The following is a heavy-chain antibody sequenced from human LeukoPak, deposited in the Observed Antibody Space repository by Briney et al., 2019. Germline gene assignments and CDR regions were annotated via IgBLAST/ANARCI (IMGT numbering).Heavy chain of an antibody. J-gene: IGHJ6*02. CDR3: ARLRYCTNGVCNGMDV. V-gene: IGHV5-51*01. CDR2: TYPGDSDT. Sequence: GESLKISCKGSGYSFTSYWIGWVRQMPGKGLEWMGITYPGDSDTRYSPSFQGQVTISADKSISTAYLQWSSLKASDTAMYYCARLRYCTNGVCNGMDVWGQGTTVTVSS. D-gene: IGHD2-8*01. CDR1: GYSFTSYW.